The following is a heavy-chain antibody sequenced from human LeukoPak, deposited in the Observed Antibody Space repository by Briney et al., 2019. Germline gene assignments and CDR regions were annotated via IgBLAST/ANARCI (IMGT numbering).Heavy chain of an antibody. J-gene: IGHJ4*02. V-gene: IGHV3-23*01. Sequence: GGSLRLSCAASGFTFSGYGMSWVRQAPGKGLEWVSHIGVGGDTDFADSVKGRFTISRDNSKKTLYLQMNSLTADDTALYYCAKDLHDSWAVDYWGPGILVTVSS. CDR1: GFTFSGYG. CDR3: AKDLHDSWAVDY. CDR2: IGVGGDT. D-gene: IGHD3-3*01.